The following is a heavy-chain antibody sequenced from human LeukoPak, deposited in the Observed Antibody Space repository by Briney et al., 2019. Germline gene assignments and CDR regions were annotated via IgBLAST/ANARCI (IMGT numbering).Heavy chain of an antibody. CDR3: SIQPWGSRNNWYFDL. V-gene: IGHV1-2*02. CDR2: VSLNSGGT. D-gene: IGHD7-27*01. Sequence: ASVKVSCKASGYAFTAYYIHWVRQAPGQGLEWMGWVSLNSGGTDYAQKFQGRVTMTRDTSNNTAFLELRSLTSDDTAMYYGSIQPWGSRNNWYFDLWGRGTLVTVSS. J-gene: IGHJ2*01. CDR1: GYAFTAYY.